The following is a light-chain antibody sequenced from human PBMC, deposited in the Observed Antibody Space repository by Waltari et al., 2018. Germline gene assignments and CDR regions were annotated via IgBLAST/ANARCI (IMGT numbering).Light chain of an antibody. J-gene: IGKJ5*01. CDR3: QQRSNWIT. Sequence: EIVLTQSPATLSLSPGERATLSCRASQSVSNTLAWFQQTPGQAPRLLIYDTSKGAAGIPARCIGRGSGTDFTLTISSLEPEDFAVCYCQQRSNWITFGQGTRLEIK. CDR1: QSVSNT. CDR2: DTS. V-gene: IGKV3-11*01.